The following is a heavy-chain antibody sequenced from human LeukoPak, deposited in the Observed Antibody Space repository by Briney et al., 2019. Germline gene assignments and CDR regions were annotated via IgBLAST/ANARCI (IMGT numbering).Heavy chain of an antibody. V-gene: IGHV3-33*08. CDR3: AREDMVRGDPRYYYYGMDV. J-gene: IGHJ6*02. Sequence: GGSLRLSCAASGFTFSSYDMHWVRQAPGKGLEWVAVIWYDGSNKYYADSVKGRFTISRDNSKNTLYLQMNSLRAEDTAVYYCAREDMVRGDPRYYYYGMDVWGQGTTVTVSS. CDR1: GFTFSSYD. D-gene: IGHD3-10*01. CDR2: IWYDGSNK.